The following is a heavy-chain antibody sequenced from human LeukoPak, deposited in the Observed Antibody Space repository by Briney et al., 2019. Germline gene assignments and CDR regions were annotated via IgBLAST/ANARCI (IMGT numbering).Heavy chain of an antibody. V-gene: IGHV3-48*03. CDR1: GFTFSSYE. Sequence: GGSLRLSCAASGFTFSSYEMNWVRQAPGKGLEGVSYISSSGSTIYYADSVKGRFTISRDNAKNSLYLQMNSLRAEDTAVYYCARGYGMVRGFSIDYWGQGTLVTVSS. CDR3: ARGYGMVRGFSIDY. J-gene: IGHJ4*02. D-gene: IGHD3-10*01. CDR2: ISSSGSTI.